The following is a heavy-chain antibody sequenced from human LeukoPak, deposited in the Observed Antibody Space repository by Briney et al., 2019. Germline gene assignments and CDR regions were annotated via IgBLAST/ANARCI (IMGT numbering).Heavy chain of an antibody. CDR2: INHSGST. J-gene: IGHJ6*02. CDR1: GGSFSGYY. V-gene: IGHV4-34*01. Sequence: SETLSLTCAVYGGSFSGYYWSWIRQPPGKGLEWIGEINHSGSTNYNPSLKSRVTISVDTSKNQFSLKLSSVTAADTAVYYCARGPVAGAYYYYGMDVWGQGTTVTVYS. D-gene: IGHD6-19*01. CDR3: ARGPVAGAYYYYGMDV.